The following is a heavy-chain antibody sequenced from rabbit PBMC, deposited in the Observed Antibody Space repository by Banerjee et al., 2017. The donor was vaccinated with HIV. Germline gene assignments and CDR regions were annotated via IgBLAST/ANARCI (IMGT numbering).Heavy chain of an antibody. V-gene: IGHV1S45*01. CDR2: IYAGSSGST. Sequence: QEQLVESGGGLVQPGGSLKLSCKASGFSFSTSYWICWVRQAPGKGLEWIACIYAGSSGSTYYASWAKGRFTISKTSSTTVTLQMTSLTAADTATYFCARNANGGWDLCGPGTLVTVS. D-gene: IGHD4-1*01. J-gene: IGHJ4*01. CDR3: ARNANGGWDL. CDR1: GFSFSTSYW.